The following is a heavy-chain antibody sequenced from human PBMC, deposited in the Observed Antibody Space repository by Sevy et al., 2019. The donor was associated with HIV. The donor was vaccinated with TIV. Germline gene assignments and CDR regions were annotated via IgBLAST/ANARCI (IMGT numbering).Heavy chain of an antibody. V-gene: IGHV3-23*01. J-gene: IGHJ6*03. Sequence: GGSLRLSCAASGFTFSSYAMSWVRQAPGKGLEWVSAISGSGGSTYYADSVKGRFTISRDNSKNTLYLQMNSLGAEDTAVYYCAKDLRITIFGVVIDYYMDVWGKGTTVTVSS. D-gene: IGHD3-3*01. CDR1: GFTFSSYA. CDR3: AKDLRITIFGVVIDYYMDV. CDR2: ISGSGGST.